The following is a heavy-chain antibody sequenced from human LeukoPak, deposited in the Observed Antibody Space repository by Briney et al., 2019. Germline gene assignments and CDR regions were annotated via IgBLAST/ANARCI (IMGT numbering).Heavy chain of an antibody. D-gene: IGHD3-22*01. V-gene: IGHV3-21*01. CDR3: ARDLGSSGYYRPEDLSPGLGF. Sequence: GGSLRLSCAASGFTFSSYSMNWVRRAPGKGLEWVSSISSSSSYIYYADSVKGRFTISRDNAKNSLYLQMNSLRAEDTAVYYCARDLGSSGYYRPEDLSPGLGFWGQGTMVTVSS. CDR2: ISSSSSYI. CDR1: GFTFSSYS. J-gene: IGHJ3*01.